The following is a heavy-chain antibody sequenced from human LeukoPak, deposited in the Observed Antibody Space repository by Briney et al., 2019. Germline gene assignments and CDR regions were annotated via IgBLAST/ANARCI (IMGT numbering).Heavy chain of an antibody. J-gene: IGHJ4*02. V-gene: IGHV1-2*06. D-gene: IGHD4-17*01. CDR3: AVDYGDAWGRLFDY. CDR1: GYTFTGYY. CDR2: INPNSGGT. Sequence: ASVKVSCKASGYTFTGYYMHWVRQAPGQGLEWMGRINPNSGGTNYAQKFQGRVTMTRDTSISTAYMELSRLRSDDTAVYYCAVDYGDAWGRLFDYWGQGTLVTVSS.